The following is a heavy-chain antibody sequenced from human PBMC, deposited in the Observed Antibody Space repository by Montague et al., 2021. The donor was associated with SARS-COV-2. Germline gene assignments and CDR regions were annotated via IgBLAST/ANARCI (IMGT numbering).Heavy chain of an antibody. Sequence: SLRLSCAASGFTFSSYAMHWVRQAPGKGLEWVAVISYDGSNKYYXXSLKGRFTISRDNSKNTLYLQMNSLRAEDTAVYYCARDPDGYNEDGAFDIWGQGTMVTVSS. D-gene: IGHD5-24*01. CDR3: ARDPDGYNEDGAFDI. CDR2: ISYDGSNK. CDR1: GFTFSSYA. V-gene: IGHV3-30*04. J-gene: IGHJ3*02.